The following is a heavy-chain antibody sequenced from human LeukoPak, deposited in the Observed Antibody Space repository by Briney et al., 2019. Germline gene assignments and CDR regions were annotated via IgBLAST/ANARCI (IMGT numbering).Heavy chain of an antibody. Sequence: ASVKVSCKASGYTXTSYGISWVRQAPGQGLEWMGWISAYNGNTNYAQKLQGRVTMTTDTSTSTAYMELRSLRSDDTAVYYCAGVTQYYYDSSGYYSYFDYWGQGTLVTVSS. D-gene: IGHD3-22*01. J-gene: IGHJ4*02. CDR1: GYTXTSYG. CDR2: ISAYNGNT. CDR3: AGVTQYYYDSSGYYSYFDY. V-gene: IGHV1-18*01.